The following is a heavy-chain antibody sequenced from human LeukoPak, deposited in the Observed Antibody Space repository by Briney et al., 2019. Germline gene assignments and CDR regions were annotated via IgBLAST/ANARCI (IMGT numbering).Heavy chain of an antibody. J-gene: IGHJ6*02. D-gene: IGHD3-22*01. CDR1: GGTFISYA. Sequence: ASVKVSCKASGGTFISYAISWVRQAPGQGLEWMGGIIPIFGTANYAQKFQGRVTITADESTSTAYMELSSLRSEDTAVYYCAYDTGYYGMDVWGQGTTVTVSS. CDR2: IIPIFGTA. CDR3: AYDTGYYGMDV. V-gene: IGHV1-69*13.